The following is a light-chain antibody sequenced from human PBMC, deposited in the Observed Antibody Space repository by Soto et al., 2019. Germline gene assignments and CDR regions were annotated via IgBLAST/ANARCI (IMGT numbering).Light chain of an antibody. CDR1: QGISTY. V-gene: IGKV1-9*01. J-gene: IGKJ5*01. CDR2: AAS. Sequence: IQMAQSPSPLSSSLGDRVTLAFRASQGISTYLAWYQQKPGKAPKLLIYAASTLQSGVPSRFSGSGSGTDFTLTISSLQPEDFATYYCQQSYSSITFGQGTRLEIK. CDR3: QQSYSSIT.